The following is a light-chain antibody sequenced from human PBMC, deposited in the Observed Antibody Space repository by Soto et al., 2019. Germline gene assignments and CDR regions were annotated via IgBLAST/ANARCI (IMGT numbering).Light chain of an antibody. CDR2: GAS. V-gene: IGKV3-20*01. J-gene: IGKJ2*01. CDR3: QQYGSSAYS. CDR1: QSVSSNF. Sequence: EIVLTQSPGTVSLSPGERATLSCRASQSVSSNFLAWYQQKLGQPPRLLIYGASSRATGIPDRFSGSGSGTDFTLTISRLEPEDFEVYYCQQYGSSAYSFGQGTKLEIK.